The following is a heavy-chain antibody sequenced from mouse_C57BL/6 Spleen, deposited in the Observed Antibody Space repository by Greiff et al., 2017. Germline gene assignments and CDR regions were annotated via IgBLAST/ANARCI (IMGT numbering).Heavy chain of an antibody. CDR2: IDPSDSYT. CDR3: ARSGYIYDGYYPFDY. J-gene: IGHJ2*01. CDR1: GYTFTSYW. V-gene: IGHV1-50*01. Sequence: QVQLQQPGAELVKPGASVKLSCKASGYTFTSYWMPWVKQRPGQGLEWIGEIDPSDSYTNYNQKFKGKATLTVDTSSSTAYMQLSSLTSDDSAVYYCARSGYIYDGYYPFDYWGKGTTLTVSS. D-gene: IGHD2-3*01.